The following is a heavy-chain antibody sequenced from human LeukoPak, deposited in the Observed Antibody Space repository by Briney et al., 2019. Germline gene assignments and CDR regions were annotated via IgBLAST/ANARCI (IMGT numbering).Heavy chain of an antibody. V-gene: IGHV4-31*03. CDR3: PSHKNRIPGPPLGAFDI. CDR2: IYYSGST. Sequence: PSETLSLTCTVSGGSISSGGYYWSWIRQHPGKGLEWIGYIYYSGSTYYNPSLKSRVTISVDTSKNQFSLKLSSVTAADTAVYYCPSHKNRIPGPPLGAFDIWGQGTMVTVPP. CDR1: GGSISSGGYY. J-gene: IGHJ3*02. D-gene: IGHD1-20*01.